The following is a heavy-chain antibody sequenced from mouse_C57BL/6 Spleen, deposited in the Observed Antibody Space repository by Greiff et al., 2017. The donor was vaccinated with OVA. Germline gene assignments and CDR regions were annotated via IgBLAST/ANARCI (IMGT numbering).Heavy chain of an antibody. V-gene: IGHV2-5*01. J-gene: IGHJ2*01. D-gene: IGHD1-1*01. CDR2: IWRGGST. CDR3: AKNGYGSSSYYFDY. CDR1: GFSLTSYG. Sequence: QVHVKQSGPGLVQPSQSLSITCTVSGFSLTSYGVHWVRQSPGKGLEWLGVIWRGGSTDYNAAFMSRLSITKDNSKSQVFFKMNSLQADDTAIYYCAKNGYGSSSYYFDYWGQGTTLTVSS.